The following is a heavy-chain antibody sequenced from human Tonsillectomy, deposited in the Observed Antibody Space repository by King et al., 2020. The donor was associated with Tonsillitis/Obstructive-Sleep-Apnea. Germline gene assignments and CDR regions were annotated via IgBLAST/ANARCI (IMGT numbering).Heavy chain of an antibody. D-gene: IGHD3-3*01. CDR1: GFTFDDYT. CDR2: ISWDGGST. J-gene: IGHJ4*02. CDR3: AKDGDFGVVADY. V-gene: IGHV3-43*01. Sequence: QLVQSGGVVVQPGGSLRLSCAASGFTFDDYTMHWVRQAPGKGLEWVSLISWDGGSTYYADSVKGRFTISRDNSKNSLSLQMNSLRTEDTALYYCAKDGDFGVVADYWGQGTLVTVSS.